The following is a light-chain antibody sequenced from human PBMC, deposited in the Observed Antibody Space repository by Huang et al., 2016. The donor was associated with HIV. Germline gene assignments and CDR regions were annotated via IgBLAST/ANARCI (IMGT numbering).Light chain of an antibody. CDR1: QDISNY. Sequence: DIQLTQSPSAMSASVGDRVSITGRASQDISNYLAWFQQKPGGAPKRLIYAASSLRSGVPSRFSGSRSGTKFTLTISNLQPEDFATYYCLQHHGYPRTFGQGTNV. V-gene: IGKV1-17*03. J-gene: IGKJ1*01. CDR2: AAS. CDR3: LQHHGYPRT.